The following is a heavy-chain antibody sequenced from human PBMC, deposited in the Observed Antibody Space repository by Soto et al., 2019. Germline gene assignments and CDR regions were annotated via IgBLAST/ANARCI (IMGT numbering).Heavy chain of an antibody. J-gene: IGHJ4*01. V-gene: IGHV3-23*01. CDR3: AKEGHCSSTSCYVVLDY. D-gene: IGHD2-2*01. CDR1: GVTFRRGA. Sequence: RGVRRLCCSGSGVTFRRGAMSVGRQAPGKGLELVSAIRGSGGSTYYADYVKGRFTISRDNSKNTLYLQMNSLRAEDTAVYYCAKEGHCSSTSCYVVLDYWGQGTLVTVSS. CDR2: IRGSGGST.